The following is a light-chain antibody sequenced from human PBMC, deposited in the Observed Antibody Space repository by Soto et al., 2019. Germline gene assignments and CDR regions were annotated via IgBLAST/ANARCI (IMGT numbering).Light chain of an antibody. V-gene: IGKV1-39*01. CDR3: QQSYSTPFT. Sequence: DVQMTQSPSSLSASVGDRVTMTCRASQNISTYLNWYQQKPGKAPQLLIYAASSLQNGVPSSFSGSGSGTDFTLTISRLQPEDFATYYCQQSYSTPFTFGPGTKVDIK. CDR2: AAS. J-gene: IGKJ3*01. CDR1: QNISTY.